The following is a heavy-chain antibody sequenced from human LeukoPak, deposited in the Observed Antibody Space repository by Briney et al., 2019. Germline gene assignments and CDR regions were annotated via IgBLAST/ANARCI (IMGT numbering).Heavy chain of an antibody. D-gene: IGHD6-13*01. CDR1: GGSISSSSYY. CDR3: ARGNSSSWPLDY. Sequence: SETLSLTCTVSGGSISSSSYYWGWIRQPPGKGLEWIGSIYYSGSTYYNPSLKSRVTISVDTSKNQFSLKMSSVTAADTAVYYCARGNSSSWPLDYWGQGTLVTVSS. CDR2: IYYSGST. V-gene: IGHV4-39*07. J-gene: IGHJ4*02.